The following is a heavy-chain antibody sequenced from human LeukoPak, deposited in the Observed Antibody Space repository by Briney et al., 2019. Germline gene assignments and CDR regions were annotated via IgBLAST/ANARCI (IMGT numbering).Heavy chain of an antibody. J-gene: IGHJ5*02. D-gene: IGHD4-17*01. CDR3: ARVPYGDYVDWFDP. CDR1: GYSISSGYY. Sequence: SETLSLTCTVSGYSISSGYYWGWIRQPPGKGLEWIGYIYYSGSTNYNPSLKSRVTISVDTSKNQFSLKLSSVTAADTAVYYCARVPYGDYVDWFDPWGQGTLVTVSS. CDR2: IYYSGST. V-gene: IGHV4-38-2*02.